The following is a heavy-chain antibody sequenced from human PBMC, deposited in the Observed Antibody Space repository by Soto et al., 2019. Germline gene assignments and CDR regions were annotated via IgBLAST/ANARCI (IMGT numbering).Heavy chain of an antibody. CDR2: ISGSGGST. V-gene: IGHV3-23*01. CDR3: AKLAYSYYYDSSGSVPYFDY. CDR1: GFTFRSYA. J-gene: IGHJ4*02. D-gene: IGHD3-22*01. Sequence: GGSLRLSCAASGFTFRSYAMSWVRQAPGKGLEWVSDISGSGGSTYYADSVKGRLTISRDNSKNTLYLQMNSLRAEDTAVYYCAKLAYSYYYDSSGSVPYFDYWGQGTLVTVSS.